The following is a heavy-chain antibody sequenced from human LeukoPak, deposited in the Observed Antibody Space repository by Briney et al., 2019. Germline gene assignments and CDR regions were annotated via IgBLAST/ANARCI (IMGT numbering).Heavy chain of an antibody. CDR2: ISGSGGST. CDR1: GFTFSSYG. D-gene: IGHD3-22*01. V-gene: IGHV3-23*01. J-gene: IGHJ4*02. CDR3: ARGFTYYYDSSGYYI. Sequence: GGSLRLSCAASGFTFSSYGMSWVRQAPGKGLEWVSAISGSGGSTYYADSVKGRFTISRDNSKNTLYLQMNSLRAEDTAVYYCARGFTYYYDSSGYYIWGQGTLVTVSS.